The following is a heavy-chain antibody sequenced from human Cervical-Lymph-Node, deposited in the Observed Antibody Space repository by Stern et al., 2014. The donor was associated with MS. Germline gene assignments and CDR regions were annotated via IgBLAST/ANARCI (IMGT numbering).Heavy chain of an antibody. CDR3: ARDKMLTTFDS. J-gene: IGHJ4*02. CDR1: GYTFTFYG. Sequence: QVQLLQPGSELKKPGASVKVSCKASGYTFTFYGINWVRQAPGQGLEYMGWINTNSGNTTYAQAFTGRFVFSLDTSVSTAYLQISGLKAEDTAVYYCARDKMLTTFDSWGQGTLVTVSS. CDR2: INTNSGNT. D-gene: IGHD4/OR15-4a*01. V-gene: IGHV7-4-1*02.